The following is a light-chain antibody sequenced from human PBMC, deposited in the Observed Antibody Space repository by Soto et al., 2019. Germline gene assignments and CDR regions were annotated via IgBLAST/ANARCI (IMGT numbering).Light chain of an antibody. CDR1: QTISSW. J-gene: IGKJ4*01. CDR2: SAS. CDR3: QQLSRYPLT. V-gene: IGKV1-9*01. Sequence: DIQMTQSPSTLSGSVGDRVTITCRASQTISSWLAWYQQKPGKAPDLLIYSASTLQSGVPSRFSGSGSETEFSLTIRALQPEDFATYYCQQLSRYPLTFGGGTKVAIK.